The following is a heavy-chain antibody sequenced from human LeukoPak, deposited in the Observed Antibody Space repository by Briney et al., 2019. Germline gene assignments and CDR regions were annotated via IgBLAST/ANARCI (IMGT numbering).Heavy chain of an antibody. CDR1: GGTFSSYA. D-gene: IGHD2-2*02. V-gene: IGHV1-69*04. Sequence: SVKVSCKASGGTFSSYAISWVRQAPGQGLEWMGRIIPILGVANYAQKFQGRVTITADKSTSTAYMELSSLRSEDTAVYYCARYPLGDLLYTSWGQGTLVTVSS. CDR2: IIPILGVA. J-gene: IGHJ4*02. CDR3: ARYPLGDLLYTS.